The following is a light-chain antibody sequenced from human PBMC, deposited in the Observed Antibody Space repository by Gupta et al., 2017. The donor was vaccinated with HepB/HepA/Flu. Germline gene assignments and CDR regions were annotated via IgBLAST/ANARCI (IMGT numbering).Light chain of an antibody. CDR1: RSLVSTDGNTY. J-gene: IGKJ2*01. Sequence: DVVLTQSPLSLPVTLGQPASISCTSSRSLVSTDGNTYFDWFHQGPGQSPRRLIYKVSKRDSGVPDRFSGSGSGTDFTLKISSGEAEDIGVYYCRQYKWWPHTFGQGTKLEIK. CDR3: RQYKWWPHT. CDR2: KVS. V-gene: IGKV2-30*01.